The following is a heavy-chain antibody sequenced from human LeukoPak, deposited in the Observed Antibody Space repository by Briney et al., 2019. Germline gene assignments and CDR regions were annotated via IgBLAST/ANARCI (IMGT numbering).Heavy chain of an antibody. CDR3: ARVRYYGPGIYYRGLAY. J-gene: IGHJ4*02. CDR1: GYTFSTYD. D-gene: IGHD3-10*01. Sequence: ASVKVSCKASGYTFSTYDINWVRQATGQGLERMGWMNPNSGNTGYAQKFQGRVTMTRNTSISTAYMELSGLRSEDTAVYYCARVRYYGPGIYYRGLAYWGQGSLVTVSS. V-gene: IGHV1-8*01. CDR2: MNPNSGNT.